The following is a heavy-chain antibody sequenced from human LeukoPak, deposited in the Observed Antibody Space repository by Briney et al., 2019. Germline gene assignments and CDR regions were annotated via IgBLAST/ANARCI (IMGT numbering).Heavy chain of an antibody. Sequence: SQTLSLTCTVSGGSISSGGYYWSWIRQHPGKGLEWIGYIYYSGSTYYNPSLKSRVTISVDTSKNQFSLKLSSVTAADTAVYYCARGTYGSGGYFFDYWGQGTLVTVSS. D-gene: IGHD3-10*01. CDR3: ARGTYGSGGYFFDY. CDR1: GGSISSGGYY. CDR2: IYYSGST. J-gene: IGHJ4*02. V-gene: IGHV4-31*03.